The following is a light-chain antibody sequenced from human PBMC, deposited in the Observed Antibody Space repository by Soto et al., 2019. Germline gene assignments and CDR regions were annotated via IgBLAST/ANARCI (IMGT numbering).Light chain of an antibody. Sequence: QSVLTQPASGSGAPGEWITISCTGTSSDIGGYNYVSWYQQHPGKAPKFMIYDVSNRPSGVSNRFSGSKSGNTASLTISGLQAEDEADYYCSSYTTSNTRQIVFGTGTKVTV. J-gene: IGLJ1*01. CDR1: SSDIGGYNY. V-gene: IGLV2-14*01. CDR2: DVS. CDR3: SSYTTSNTRQIV.